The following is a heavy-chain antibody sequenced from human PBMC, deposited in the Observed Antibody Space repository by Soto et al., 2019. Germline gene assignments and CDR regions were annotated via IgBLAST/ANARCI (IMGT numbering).Heavy chain of an antibody. V-gene: IGHV4-59*01. D-gene: IGHD3-10*01. CDR2: IYYRGST. CDR1: GGSISSYY. Sequence: QVQLQESGPGLVKPSETLSLTCTVSGGSISSYYWSWIRQPPGKGLEWIGYIYYRGSTNYNTSLKSRVTISVDTSKNQFSLKLSSVTAADTAVYYCASEPGHLVGEPGGSFDPGGQGTLVTVSS. CDR3: ASEPGHLVGEPGGSFDP. J-gene: IGHJ5*02.